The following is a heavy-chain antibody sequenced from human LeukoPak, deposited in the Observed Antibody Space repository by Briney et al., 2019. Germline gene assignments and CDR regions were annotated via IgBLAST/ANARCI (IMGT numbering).Heavy chain of an antibody. J-gene: IGHJ4*02. CDR3: TKRPRYYDTTPSEDY. D-gene: IGHD3-22*01. CDR2: ISTSGRDT. CDR1: RFTFTNYA. V-gene: IGHV3-23*01. Sequence: GGSLRLSCAASRFTFTNYALSWVRQAPGKGLEWVSAISTSGRDTYYADSVKGRFTISRDNSKNTLYLQLNSLRAEDTAIYYCTKRPRYYDTTPSEDYWGQGTLVTVSS.